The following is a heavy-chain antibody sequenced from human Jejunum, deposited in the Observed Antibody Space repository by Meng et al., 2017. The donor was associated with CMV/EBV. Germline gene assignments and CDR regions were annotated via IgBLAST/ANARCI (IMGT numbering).Heavy chain of an antibody. J-gene: IGHJ6*02. D-gene: IGHD6-19*01. V-gene: IGHV3-7*01. CDR2: IKPDGTEE. CDR1: GFISSHYS. Sequence: VSGFISSHYSMSWVRQAPGKGLEWVASIKPDGTEEFYVDSVKGRFTISRDAAENSLYLQMTSLRAEDTAVYYCTRDRGVAVPMDVWGQGTTVTVSS. CDR3: TRDRGVAVPMDV.